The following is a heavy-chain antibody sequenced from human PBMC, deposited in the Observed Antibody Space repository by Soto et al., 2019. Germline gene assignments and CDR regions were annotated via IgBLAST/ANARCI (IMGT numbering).Heavy chain of an antibody. J-gene: IGHJ6*04. CDR2: INPNSGNT. Sequence: ASVKVSCKASGYNFNSYDINWVRQATGQGLEWMGWINPNSGNTGYAQKFQGRVTMTRNTSISTAYMELGSLRSEDTAVYYCVGGGEPSATTDYYYGMDVWGEGTTVTVYS. CDR1: GYNFNSYD. CDR3: VGGGEPSATTDYYYGMDV. V-gene: IGHV1-8*01. D-gene: IGHD4-17*01.